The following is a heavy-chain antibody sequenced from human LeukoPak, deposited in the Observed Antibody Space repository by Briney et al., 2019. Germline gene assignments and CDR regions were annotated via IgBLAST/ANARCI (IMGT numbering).Heavy chain of an antibody. V-gene: IGHV4-34*01. J-gene: IGHJ6*03. CDR1: GGSFSGYY. CDR2: INHSGST. Sequence: SETLSLTCAVYGGSFSGYYWSWIRQPPGKGLEWIGEINHSGSTNYNPSLKSRVTISVDTSKNQFSLKLSSVTAADTAVYYCARVASLVVGATDYYYMDVWGKGTTVTVSS. CDR3: ARVASLVVGATDYYYMDV. D-gene: IGHD1-26*01.